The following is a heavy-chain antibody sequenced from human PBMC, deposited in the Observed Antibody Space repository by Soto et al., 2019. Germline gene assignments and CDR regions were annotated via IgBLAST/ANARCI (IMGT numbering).Heavy chain of an antibody. CDR1: GYTLTELS. Sequence: GASVKVSCKVSGYTLTELSMHCVRQAPGKGLEWMGGFDPEDGETIYAQKFQGRVTMTEDTSTDTAYMELSSLRSEDTAVYYCATAPPGCSGGSCHPPLDYWGQGTLVTVSS. V-gene: IGHV1-24*01. CDR3: ATAPPGCSGGSCHPPLDY. J-gene: IGHJ4*02. D-gene: IGHD2-15*01. CDR2: FDPEDGET.